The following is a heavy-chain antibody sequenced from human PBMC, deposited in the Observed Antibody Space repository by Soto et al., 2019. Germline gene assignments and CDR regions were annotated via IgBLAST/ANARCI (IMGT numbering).Heavy chain of an antibody. CDR1: GFTVSNNY. D-gene: IGHD3-3*01. CDR3: ARYDWYFDL. V-gene: IGHV3-66*01. CDR2: IYSRGST. Sequence: EVQLVESGGGLVQPGTSLRLSCAASGFTVSNNYMTWVRQAPGKGLEWVSIIYSRGSTYYADSVKGRFTISRDNSKNTLYLQMSSLRAEDTAVYYCARYDWYFDLWGRGTLVTVSS. J-gene: IGHJ2*01.